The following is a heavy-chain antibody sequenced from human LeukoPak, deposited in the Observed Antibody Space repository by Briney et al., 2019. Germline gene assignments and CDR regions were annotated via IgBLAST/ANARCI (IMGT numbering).Heavy chain of an antibody. CDR3: ARSGPGWFDP. CDR2: IYYSGST. J-gene: IGHJ5*02. CDR1: GGSISSYY. Sequence: SETLSLTCTVSGGSISSYYWSWIRQPPGKGLEWIGYIYYSGSTNYNPTLKSRVTISVDTSKNQFSLKLSSVTAADTAVYYCARSGPGWFDPWGQGTLVTVSS. V-gene: IGHV4-59*01. D-gene: IGHD6-25*01.